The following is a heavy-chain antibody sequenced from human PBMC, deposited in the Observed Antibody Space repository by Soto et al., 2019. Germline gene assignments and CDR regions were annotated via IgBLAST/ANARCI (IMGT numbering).Heavy chain of an antibody. CDR3: ARQYYDILTGYPLTYYYGMDV. D-gene: IGHD3-9*01. Sequence: QLLESGPGLVKPSETLSLTCTVSGGSISSSSYYWGWIRQPPGKGLEWIGSIYYSGSTYYNPSLKSRVTISVDTSKNQFSLKLSSVTAADTAVYYCARQYYDILTGYPLTYYYGMDVWGQGTTVTVSS. V-gene: IGHV4-39*01. CDR1: GGSISSSSYY. J-gene: IGHJ6*02. CDR2: IYYSGST.